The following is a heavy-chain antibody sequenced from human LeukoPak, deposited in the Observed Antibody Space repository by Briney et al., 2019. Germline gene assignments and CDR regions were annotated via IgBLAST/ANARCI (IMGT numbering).Heavy chain of an antibody. D-gene: IGHD6-19*01. Sequence: PGGSLRLSCAASGFTFSSYAMHWVRQAPGKGLEWVAVISYDGSNKYYADSVKGRFTISRDNSKNTLYLQMNSLGAEDTAVYYCARDRGYSSGWYYWGQGTLVTVSS. V-gene: IGHV3-30-3*01. CDR2: ISYDGSNK. J-gene: IGHJ4*02. CDR3: ARDRGYSSGWYY. CDR1: GFTFSSYA.